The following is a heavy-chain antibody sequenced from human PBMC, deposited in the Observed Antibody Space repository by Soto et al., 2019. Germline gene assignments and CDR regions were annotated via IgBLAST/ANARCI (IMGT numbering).Heavy chain of an antibody. J-gene: IGHJ4*02. Sequence: EVLLVESGGGLVQPGGCLRLSCAASESIFSSYNMNWVRQAPGKGLEWVSYINTNGESIYYAGSVKGRFTISRDNAKNSLYLKMNSRRDEDTAVYFCARDDYDGSGSLWGQGTLVTVSS. CDR2: INTNGESI. V-gene: IGHV3-48*02. CDR1: ESIFSSYN. CDR3: ARDDYDGSGSL. D-gene: IGHD3-22*01.